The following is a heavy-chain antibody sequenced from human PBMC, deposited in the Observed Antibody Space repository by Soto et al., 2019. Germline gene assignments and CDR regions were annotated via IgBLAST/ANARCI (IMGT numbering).Heavy chain of an antibody. CDR3: AKTAGIVVVVAATQNDY. V-gene: IGHV3-23*04. D-gene: IGHD2-15*01. CDR2: ISGSGGST. CDR1: GFTFSSYA. J-gene: IGHJ4*02. Sequence: EVQLVESGGGLVQPGGSLRLSCAASGFTFSSYAMSWVRQAPGKGLEWVSAISGSGGSTYYADSVKGRFTISRDNSKNTLYLQMNSLRAEDTAVYYCAKTAGIVVVVAATQNDYWGQGTLVTVSS.